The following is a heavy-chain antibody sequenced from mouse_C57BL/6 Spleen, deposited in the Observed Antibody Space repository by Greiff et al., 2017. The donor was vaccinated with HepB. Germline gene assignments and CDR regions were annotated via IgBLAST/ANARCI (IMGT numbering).Heavy chain of an antibody. D-gene: IGHD1-1*01. Sequence: EVKLQESGTVLARPGASVKMSCKTSGYTFTSYWMHWVKQRPGQGLEWIGAIYPGNSDTSYNQKFKGKAKLTVVTSASTAYMELSSLTNEDSAVYYCTKEGQYYGSSDAFAYWGQGTLVTVSA. V-gene: IGHV1-5*01. CDR2: IYPGNSDT. CDR1: GYTFTSYW. J-gene: IGHJ3*01. CDR3: TKEGQYYGSSDAFAY.